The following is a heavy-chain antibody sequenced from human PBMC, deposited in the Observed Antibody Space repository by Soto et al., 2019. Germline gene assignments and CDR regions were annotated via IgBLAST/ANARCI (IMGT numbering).Heavy chain of an antibody. J-gene: IGHJ4*02. CDR3: ARGSPRGYSGYDYGGRFDY. CDR1: GGSFSGYY. Sequence: QVQLQQWGAGLLKPSETLSLTCAVYGGSFSGYYWSWIRQPPGKGLEWIGEINHSGSTNYNPSLKSRVTISVDTPKNQFSLKLSSVTAADTAVYYCARGSPRGYSGYDYGGRFDYWGQGTLVTVSS. D-gene: IGHD5-12*01. V-gene: IGHV4-34*01. CDR2: INHSGST.